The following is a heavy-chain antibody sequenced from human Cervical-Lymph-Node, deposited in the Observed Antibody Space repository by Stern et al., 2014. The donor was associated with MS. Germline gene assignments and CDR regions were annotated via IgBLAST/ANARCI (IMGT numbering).Heavy chain of an antibody. CDR3: TKGFTVTGTGYGVDV. CDR1: GFTFSDYA. CDR2: ISGSGGNK. J-gene: IGHJ6*02. D-gene: IGHD6-19*01. Sequence: EVQLEESGGNLVQPGGSLSLSCAPSGFTFSDYAMTWIRPAPGKGLEWISSISGSGGNKFYADSVNGRFTISRDNSKNTLDLQMNSLRAEDSALYYCTKGFTVTGTGYGVDVWGQGTTVTVSS. V-gene: IGHV3-23*04.